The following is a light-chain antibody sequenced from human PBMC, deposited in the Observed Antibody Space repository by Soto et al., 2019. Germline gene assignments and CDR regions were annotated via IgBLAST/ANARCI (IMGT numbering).Light chain of an antibody. CDR3: QQLNSYPCT. CDR2: AAS. J-gene: IGKJ1*01. CDR1: QGISSY. Sequence: DIQLTQSPSFLSASVGDRATITCRASQGISSYLAWYQQKPGKAPKLLIYAASTLQSGVPSRFSGSGSGTEFTLTISSLQPEDFATYYCQQLNSYPCTFGQGTKVEIK. V-gene: IGKV1-9*01.